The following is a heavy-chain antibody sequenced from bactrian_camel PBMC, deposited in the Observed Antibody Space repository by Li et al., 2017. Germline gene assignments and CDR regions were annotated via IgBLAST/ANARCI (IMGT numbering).Heavy chain of an antibody. CDR1: GFTFSSYD. Sequence: VQLVESGGDLVQPGGSLRLSCVASGFTFSSYDMSWVRQAPGKGLEWVSTIYTGGGSTYYADSVKGRFTISNDNAKNTLYLQMNSPKPEDTAVYYCAADQQFYSDKDYWGQGTQVTVS. J-gene: IGHJ4*01. CDR3: AADQQFYSDKDY. D-gene: IGHD2*01. CDR2: IYTGGGST. V-gene: IGHV3S40*01.